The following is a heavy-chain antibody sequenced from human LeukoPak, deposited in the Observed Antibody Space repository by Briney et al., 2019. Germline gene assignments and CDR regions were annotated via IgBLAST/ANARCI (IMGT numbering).Heavy chain of an antibody. Sequence: GGSLRLSCAASGFTFSSYAMSWVRQAPGKGLEWVSAISGSGGSTYYADSVKGRFTISRDNSKNTLHLQMNSLRAEDTAVYYCAKELGYYYDSSGSDYWGQGTLVTVSS. CDR1: GFTFSSYA. D-gene: IGHD3-22*01. J-gene: IGHJ4*02. CDR3: AKELGYYYDSSGSDY. CDR2: ISGSGGST. V-gene: IGHV3-23*01.